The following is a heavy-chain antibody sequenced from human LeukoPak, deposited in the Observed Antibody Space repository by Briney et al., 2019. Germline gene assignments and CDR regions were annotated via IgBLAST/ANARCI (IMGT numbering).Heavy chain of an antibody. Sequence: SETLSLTCTVSGGSISSSSYYWGWIRQPPGKGLEWIGSIYYSGSTYYNPSLKSRVTISVDTSKNQFSLKLSSVTAADTAVYYCARHYGDYLLFDYWGQGTLVTVSS. CDR2: IYYSGST. CDR3: ARHYGDYLLFDY. CDR1: GGSISSSSYY. V-gene: IGHV4-39*01. J-gene: IGHJ4*02. D-gene: IGHD4-17*01.